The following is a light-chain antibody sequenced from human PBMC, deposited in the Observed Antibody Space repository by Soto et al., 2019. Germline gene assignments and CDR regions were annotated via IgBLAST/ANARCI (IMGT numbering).Light chain of an antibody. CDR3: QQYGSSPLT. CDR2: GAS. CDR1: QNINSNY. Sequence: DSGLTQSPGTLSLCPGDRATLSCRASQNINSNYLAWYQQKPGQSPRLLIYGASSRATGIPDRFSGSGSGTDFTLTISRLEPEDFAVYSCQQYGSSPLTFGGGTKVDIK. V-gene: IGKV3-20*01. J-gene: IGKJ4*01.